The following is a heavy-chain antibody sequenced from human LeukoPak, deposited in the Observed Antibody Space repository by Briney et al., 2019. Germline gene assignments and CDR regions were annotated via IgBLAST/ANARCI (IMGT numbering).Heavy chain of an antibody. CDR2: MYTNGES. CDR3: ARGYYGGADS. J-gene: IGHJ4*02. D-gene: IGHD3-16*01. CDR1: GGSISSGSYY. Sequence: SETLSLTCTVSGGSISSGSYYWSWIRQPAGKGLEWIGRMYTNGESDYNPSLKSRVAMSVDTSKSQFSLKLNYMTAADTALYYCARGYYGGADSWGQGILVIVSS. V-gene: IGHV4-61*02.